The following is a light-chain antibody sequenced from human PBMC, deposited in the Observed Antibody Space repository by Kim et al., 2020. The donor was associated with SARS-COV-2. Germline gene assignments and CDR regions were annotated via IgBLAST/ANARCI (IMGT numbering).Light chain of an antibody. CDR1: ESVSSSY. CDR3: QYFGRS. CDR2: GAS. Sequence: EIVLTQSPVTLSLSPGERASLSCRASESVSSSYLVWYQQRPGQAPRLLIYGASSRATGVPDRFSGSASETDFTLTISRLEPEDFAVYYCQYFGRSFGQGTKLEIK. J-gene: IGKJ2*01. V-gene: IGKV3-20*01.